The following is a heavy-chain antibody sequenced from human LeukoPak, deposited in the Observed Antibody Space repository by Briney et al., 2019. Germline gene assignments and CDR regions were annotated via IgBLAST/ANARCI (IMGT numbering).Heavy chain of an antibody. Sequence: GGSLRLSRAASGFTFSDYYMSWIHQAPGKGLEWVSYISSSGSTIYYADSVKGRFTISRDNAKNSLYLQMNSLRAEDTAVYYCARPHSSSWYKDPDDAFDIWGQGTMVTVSS. CDR2: ISSSGSTI. V-gene: IGHV3-11*01. J-gene: IGHJ3*02. CDR3: ARPHSSSWYKDPDDAFDI. D-gene: IGHD6-13*01. CDR1: GFTFSDYY.